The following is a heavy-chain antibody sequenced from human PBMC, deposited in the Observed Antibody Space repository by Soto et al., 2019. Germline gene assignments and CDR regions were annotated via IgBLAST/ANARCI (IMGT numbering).Heavy chain of an antibody. D-gene: IGHD3-22*01. CDR3: ARKTSDYYDRSGYPDAFDS. J-gene: IGHJ3*02. CDR2: ISPSGGST. V-gene: IGHV1-46*01. Sequence: GASVKVSCTASGYTFTSYNIHWVRQAPGQGLEWMGIISPSGGSTKYAQKFQGRVTMTRDKSISTAYLQWSSLKASDTAMYYCARKTSDYYDRSGYPDAFDSWGQGTMVTVSS. CDR1: GYTFTSYN.